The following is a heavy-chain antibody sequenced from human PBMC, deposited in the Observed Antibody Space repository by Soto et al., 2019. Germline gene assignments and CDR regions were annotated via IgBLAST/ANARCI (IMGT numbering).Heavy chain of an antibody. CDR2: IIPIFGTA. Sequence: QVQLVQSGAEVKKPGSSVKVSCKASGGTFSSYAISWVRQAPRQGLEWMGGIIPIFGTANYAQKFQGRVTITADESTSTAYMELSSLRSEDTAVYYCARPRVAAAVTEGFDYWGQGTLVTVSS. CDR3: ARPRVAAAVTEGFDY. CDR1: GGTFSSYA. V-gene: IGHV1-69*01. D-gene: IGHD6-13*01. J-gene: IGHJ4*02.